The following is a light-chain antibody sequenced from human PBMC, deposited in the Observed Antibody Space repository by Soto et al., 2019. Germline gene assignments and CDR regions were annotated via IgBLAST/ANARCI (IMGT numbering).Light chain of an antibody. CDR1: QDISNY. CDR3: QQYSHLIT. Sequence: DIQMTQSPSSLSASVGDRVTITCQASQDISNYLNWYQQKLGKAPKLLIYDASNLETGVPSRFSGSGSGTDFTFTISSLKPEDIATYYCQQYSHLITFGKGTRLEI. V-gene: IGKV1-33*01. J-gene: IGKJ5*01. CDR2: DAS.